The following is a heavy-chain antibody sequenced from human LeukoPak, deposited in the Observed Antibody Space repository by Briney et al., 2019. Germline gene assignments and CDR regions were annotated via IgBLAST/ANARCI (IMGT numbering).Heavy chain of an antibody. CDR2: IIPILGIA. D-gene: IGHD3-10*01. V-gene: IGHV1-69*04. CDR3: ARDSLKFGRAQGNYYGSGSYYICDY. CDR1: GGTFSSYA. Sequence: SVKVSCKASGGTFSSYAISWVRQAPGQGLEWMGRIIPILGIANYAQKFQGRVTITADKSTSTAYMELSSLRSEDTAVYYCARDSLKFGRAQGNYYGSGSYYICDYWGQGTLVTVSS. J-gene: IGHJ4*02.